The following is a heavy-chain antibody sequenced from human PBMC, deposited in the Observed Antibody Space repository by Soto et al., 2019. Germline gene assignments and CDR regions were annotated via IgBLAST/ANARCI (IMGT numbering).Heavy chain of an antibody. CDR1: GGSISSGGYY. Sequence: SETLSLTCTVSGGSISSGGYYWSWIRQHPGKGLEWIGYIYYSGSTYYNPSLKSRVTISVDTSKNQFSLKLSSVTAADTAVYYCSWGRNIYDILTQFAYWGQGTLVTVSS. CDR2: IYYSGST. V-gene: IGHV4-31*03. D-gene: IGHD3-9*01. J-gene: IGHJ4*02. CDR3: SWGRNIYDILTQFAY.